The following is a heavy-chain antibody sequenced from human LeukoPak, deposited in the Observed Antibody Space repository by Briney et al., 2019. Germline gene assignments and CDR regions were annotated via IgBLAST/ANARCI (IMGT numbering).Heavy chain of an antibody. V-gene: IGHV1-18*01. CDR3: ARESRSGYYLNWFDP. D-gene: IGHD3-22*01. Sequence: GASVKVSCKASGYTFTSYGISWVRQAPGQGLEWMGWISAYNGNTNYAQKLQGRVTMTTDTSTSTAYMELRGLRSDDTAVYYCARESRSGYYLNWFDPWGQGTLVTVSS. CDR2: ISAYNGNT. CDR1: GYTFTSYG. J-gene: IGHJ5*02.